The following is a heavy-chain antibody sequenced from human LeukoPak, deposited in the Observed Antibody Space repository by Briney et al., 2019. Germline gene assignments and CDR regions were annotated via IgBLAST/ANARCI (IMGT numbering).Heavy chain of an antibody. Sequence: GGSLRLFCAASGFTFSSYAMSWVRQAPGKGLEWVSAISGSGGSTYYADSVKGRLTISRDNSKNTLYLQMNSLRAEDTAVYYCAKDIAAAGTVDYWGQGTLVAVSS. CDR2: ISGSGGST. D-gene: IGHD6-13*01. V-gene: IGHV3-23*01. CDR1: GFTFSSYA. J-gene: IGHJ4*02. CDR3: AKDIAAAGTVDY.